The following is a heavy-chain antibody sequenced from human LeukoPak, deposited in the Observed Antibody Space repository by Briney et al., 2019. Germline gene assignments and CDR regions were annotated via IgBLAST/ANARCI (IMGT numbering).Heavy chain of an antibody. CDR2: ISGSGGST. V-gene: IGHV3-23*01. Sequence: PGGSLRLSCAASGFTFSSYAMSWGSEGPGEGLEWGSVISGSGGSTYYADSVKGRFTISRDNSTNTLYLQMNSLRAEGTAVYYCAKGMVRGVISDAFDIWGQGTMVTVSS. D-gene: IGHD3-10*01. CDR1: GFTFSSYA. CDR3: AKGMVRGVISDAFDI. J-gene: IGHJ3*02.